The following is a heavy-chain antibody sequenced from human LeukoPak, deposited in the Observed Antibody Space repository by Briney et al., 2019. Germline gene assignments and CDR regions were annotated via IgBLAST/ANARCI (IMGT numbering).Heavy chain of an antibody. V-gene: IGHV4-38-2*01. CDR2: IYPSGTT. J-gene: IGHJ4*02. D-gene: IGHD1-14*01. Sequence: SETLSLTCAVSGYSVSSAYYWAWIRQPPGAGLEWIGSIYPSGTTYYKSSLSSRLSISIDASRNQFSLRLSFVTAADTAMYYCARRPESPITGFDFWGQGALVAVSS. CDR3: ARRPESPITGFDF. CDR1: GYSVSSAYY.